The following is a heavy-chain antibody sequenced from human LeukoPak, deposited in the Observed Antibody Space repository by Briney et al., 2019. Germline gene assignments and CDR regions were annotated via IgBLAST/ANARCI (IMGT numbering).Heavy chain of an antibody. CDR2: ISGSGGST. D-gene: IGHD3-9*01. CDR3: AKESFDWPYTYFDY. V-gene: IGHV3-23*01. J-gene: IGHJ4*02. CDR1: KFIFGNYT. Sequence: GGSLRLSCAASKFIFGNYTMNWVRQAPGKGLEWVSAISGSGGSTYYADSVKGRFTISRDNSKNTLYLQMNSLRAEDTAVYYCAKESFDWPYTYFDYWGQGTLVTVSS.